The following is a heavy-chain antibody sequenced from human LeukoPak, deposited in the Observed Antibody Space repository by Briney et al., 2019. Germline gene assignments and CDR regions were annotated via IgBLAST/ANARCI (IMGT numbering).Heavy chain of an antibody. J-gene: IGHJ6*03. Sequence: LSLTCTVSGGSISSSSYYWGWIRQAPGKGLEWVSYISSSGSTIYYADSVKGRFTISRDNAKNSLYLQMNSLRAEDTAVYYCARVATRFYYYYYYMDVWGKGTTVTVSS. CDR3: ARVATRFYYYYYYMDV. D-gene: IGHD5-12*01. CDR2: ISSSGSTI. V-gene: IGHV3-11*04. CDR1: GGSISSSSYY.